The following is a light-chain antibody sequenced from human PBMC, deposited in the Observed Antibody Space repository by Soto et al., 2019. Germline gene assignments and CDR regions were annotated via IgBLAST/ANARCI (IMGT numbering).Light chain of an antibody. CDR3: HQHGGSPET. CDR2: GAS. Sequence: EIEFTLSPCTLSLSPGERATLSCRASRSVNNNYLAWYQQKPGQAPRLLIFGASSRATGIPDRFIGSGSGTEFILTISRLEPDDFAIYHCHQHGGSPETFGQGTKVDIK. J-gene: IGKJ1*01. CDR1: RSVNNNY. V-gene: IGKV3-20*01.